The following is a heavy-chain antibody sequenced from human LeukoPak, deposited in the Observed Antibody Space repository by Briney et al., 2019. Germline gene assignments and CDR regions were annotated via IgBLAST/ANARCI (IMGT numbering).Heavy chain of an antibody. V-gene: IGHV3-23*01. D-gene: IGHD6-13*01. CDR2: ISNSGGST. CDR3: AKDLLRAAAAPDY. Sequence: GGSLRLSCAASGFTFSSYVMSWVRQAPGKGLEWVSSISNSGGSTYYADSVKGRFTISRDNSKNTLYLQMNSLRAEDTAVYYCAKDLLRAAAAPDYWGQGTLVTVSS. J-gene: IGHJ4*02. CDR1: GFTFSSYV.